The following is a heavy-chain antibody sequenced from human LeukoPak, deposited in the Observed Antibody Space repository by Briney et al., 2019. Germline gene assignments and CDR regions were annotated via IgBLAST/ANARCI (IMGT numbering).Heavy chain of an antibody. V-gene: IGHV1-8*03. CDR3: ARGPRILVGAHYYYYYYMDV. J-gene: IGHJ6*03. CDR1: GYTFTSYD. D-gene: IGHD1-26*01. CDR2: MNPNSGNT. Sequence: ASVKVSCKASGYTFTSYDINWVRQATGQGLEWMGWMNPNSGNTGYAQKFQGRVTITRNTSISTAYMELSSLRSEDTAVYYCARGPRILVGAHYYYYYYMDVWGKGTTVTVSS.